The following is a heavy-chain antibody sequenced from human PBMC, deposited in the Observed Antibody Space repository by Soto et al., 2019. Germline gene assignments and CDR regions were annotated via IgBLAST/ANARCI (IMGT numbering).Heavy chain of an antibody. V-gene: IGHV1-3*01. D-gene: IGHD6-13*01. CDR3: VRRHVSATGIDWFDP. CDR2: INAANGDT. J-gene: IGHJ5*02. CDR1: GYTFTSYG. Sequence: ASVKVSCKASGYTFTSYGIHWVRQAPGQRLEWMGWINAANGDTKYSPKFQGRVTITKDTSASTAYMELSSLRSEDTAVYYCVRRHVSATGIDWFDPWGQGTLVTVSS.